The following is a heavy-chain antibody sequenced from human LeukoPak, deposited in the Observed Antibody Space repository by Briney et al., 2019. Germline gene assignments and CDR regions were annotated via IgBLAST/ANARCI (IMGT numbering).Heavy chain of an antibody. V-gene: IGHV4-4*02. CDR3: ARNSGYSDLNY. CDR2: IYRSGAT. J-gene: IGHJ4*02. CDR1: GDSFSGNNY. Sequence: PSETLSLTCAVSGDSFSGNNYWTWVRQPPGKGLEWIGEIYRSGATNHNPSLKSRVTVSQDKSKNQFSLKLNSVTAADTAIYYCARNSGYSDLNYWGQGVLVTVSS. D-gene: IGHD3-22*01.